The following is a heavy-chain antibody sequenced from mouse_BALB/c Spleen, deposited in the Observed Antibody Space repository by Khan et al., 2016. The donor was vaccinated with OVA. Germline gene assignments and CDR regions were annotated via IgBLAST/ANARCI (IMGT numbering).Heavy chain of an antibody. J-gene: IGHJ2*01. CDR2: IFPGNSDT. Sequence: VQLQQSGTVLARPGASVKMSCKASGYTFTNYWMHWVKQRPGQGLEWIGTIFPGNSDTNYNQKFTGKAKLTAVKSTSTAYMELSSLTNEDSAVYYCARNCFGNYGICDYWGQGTTLTVSS. CDR1: GYTFTNYW. D-gene: IGHD2-1*01. V-gene: IGHV1-5*01. CDR3: ARNCFGNYGICDY.